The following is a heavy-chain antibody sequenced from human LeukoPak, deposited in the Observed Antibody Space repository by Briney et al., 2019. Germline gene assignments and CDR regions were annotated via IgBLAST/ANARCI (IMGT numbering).Heavy chain of an antibody. CDR2: INPNSGGT. J-gene: IGHJ6*03. V-gene: IGHV1-2*02. CDR3: ARAGVDPGDPGGYHYYYMDV. Sequence: ASVKVSCKASGYTFTGYYMHWVRQAPGQGLEWMGWINPNSGGTNYAQKFQGRVTMTRDTSISTAYMELSRLRSDDTAVYYCARAGVDPGDPGGYHYYYMDVWGKGTTVTVSS. D-gene: IGHD4-17*01. CDR1: GYTFTGYY.